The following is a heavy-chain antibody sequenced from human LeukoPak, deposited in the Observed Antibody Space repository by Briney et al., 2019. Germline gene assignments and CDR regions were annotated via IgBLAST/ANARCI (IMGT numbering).Heavy chain of an antibody. Sequence: GASVKVSCKVSGYSLTDFSINWVRQPPGKGYEWMGGFAPEDGERIYAQKFQGRVTMTEDTSADTAYMELSSLKSEDTAVYFCTAGVAVSRWYYFDYWGQGTLVTVSS. CDR1: GYSLTDFS. V-gene: IGHV1-24*01. D-gene: IGHD6-13*01. CDR3: TAGVAVSRWYYFDY. J-gene: IGHJ4*01. CDR2: FAPEDGER.